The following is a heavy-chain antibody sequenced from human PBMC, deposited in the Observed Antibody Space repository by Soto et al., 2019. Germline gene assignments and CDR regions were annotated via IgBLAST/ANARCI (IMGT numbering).Heavy chain of an antibody. D-gene: IGHD1-1*01. J-gene: IGHJ4*02. Sequence: SLRLSCAASGFTFSNSATHWVRQAPGKGLEWVAIISTDGSNKYYADSVKGRFTISRDNSKNTLYLQINSLRAEDTAVYYCARAFGTEGDDYWGQGTLVTVSS. CDR3: ARAFGTEGDDY. CDR2: ISTDGSNK. CDR1: GFTFSNSA. V-gene: IGHV3-30-3*01.